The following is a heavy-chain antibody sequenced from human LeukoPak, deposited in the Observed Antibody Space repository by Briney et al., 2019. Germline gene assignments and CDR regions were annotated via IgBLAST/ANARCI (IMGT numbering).Heavy chain of an antibody. CDR3: ARGRNDFWSGTFDY. J-gene: IGHJ4*02. V-gene: IGHV4-59*01. CDR2: INYSGST. CDR1: GASISSFY. D-gene: IGHD3-3*01. Sequence: SETLSLTCTISGASISSFYWSWIRQPPGKGLEWIASINYSGSTNYNPSLKSRVTVSIDTSKNQFSLKLTAVTAADTAVYYCARGRNDFWSGTFDYWGQGTLVTVSS.